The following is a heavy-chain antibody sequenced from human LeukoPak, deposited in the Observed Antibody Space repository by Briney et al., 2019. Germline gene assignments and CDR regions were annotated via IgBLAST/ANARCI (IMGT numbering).Heavy chain of an antibody. CDR2: IYYSGST. D-gene: IGHD3-10*01. CDR3: ARLQRYGSGSLFYYYGMDV. Sequence: IPSETLSLTCTVSGGSISSYYRSWIRQPPGKGLEWIGYIYYSGSTNYNPSLKSRVTISVDTSKNQFSLKLSSVTAADTAVYYCARLQRYGSGSLFYYYGMDVWGQGTTVTVSS. V-gene: IGHV4-59*08. J-gene: IGHJ6*02. CDR1: GGSISSYY.